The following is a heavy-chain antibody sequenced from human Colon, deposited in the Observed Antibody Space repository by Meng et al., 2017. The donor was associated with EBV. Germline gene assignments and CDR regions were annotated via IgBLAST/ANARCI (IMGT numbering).Heavy chain of an antibody. CDR2: ISGDGTIT. CDR1: GFTFNKYW. V-gene: IGHV3-74*01. CDR3: VRDDDTLKWTGPHFDY. Sequence: EVQLVQSXXGXVXXGGXLRLSCAASGFTFNKYWIQWVRQVPGKGLVWVSRISGDGTITTYADSVKGRFTIFRDNGKNTLYLQMNSLRVQDTGVYYCVRDDDTLKWTGPHFDYWGRGALVTVSS. J-gene: IGHJ4*02. D-gene: IGHD1-1*01.